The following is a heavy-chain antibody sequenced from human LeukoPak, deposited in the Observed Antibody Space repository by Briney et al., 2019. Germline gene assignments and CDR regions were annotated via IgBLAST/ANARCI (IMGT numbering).Heavy chain of an antibody. Sequence: ASVKVSCKASGYTFIDYYIHWGRQAPGQGLEWMGWINPNSGGTNYAQTFQDRVTVTSDTSITTAYMELSRLRSDDTAVYYCARGGDSSGWYVDYWGQGSLVTVSS. CDR3: ARGGDSSGWYVDY. CDR1: GYTFIDYY. V-gene: IGHV1-2*02. J-gene: IGHJ4*02. CDR2: INPNSGGT. D-gene: IGHD6-19*01.